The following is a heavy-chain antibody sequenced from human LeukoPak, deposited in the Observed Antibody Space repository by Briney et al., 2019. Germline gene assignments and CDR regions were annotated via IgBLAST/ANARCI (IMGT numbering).Heavy chain of an antibody. J-gene: IGHJ4*02. Sequence: SGPTLVNPTQTPTLTCTFSGFPLSTSGMCVSWIRQPPGKALEWLARIDWDDDKYYSTSLKTRLTISKDTSKNQVVLTMTNMDPVDTATYYCARAFPTVTTFDYWGQGTLVTVSS. V-gene: IGHV2-70*11. CDR2: IDWDDDK. CDR3: ARAFPTVTTFDY. D-gene: IGHD4-17*01. CDR1: GFPLSTSGMC.